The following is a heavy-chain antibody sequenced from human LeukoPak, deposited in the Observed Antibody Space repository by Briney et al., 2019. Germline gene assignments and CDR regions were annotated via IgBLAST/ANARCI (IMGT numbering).Heavy chain of an antibody. J-gene: IGHJ3*02. Sequence: PGRSLRLSCAASGFTFSTYGMQWVRQAPGKGLEWVSITSYDGSSKFYADSVQGRFTISRDNSKNTLYLRMNSLRAEDTAVYYCASELEMATIAWAFDIWGQGTMVTVSS. CDR3: ASELEMATIAWAFDI. CDR2: TSYDGSSK. CDR1: GFTFSTYG. V-gene: IGHV3-30*03. D-gene: IGHD5-24*01.